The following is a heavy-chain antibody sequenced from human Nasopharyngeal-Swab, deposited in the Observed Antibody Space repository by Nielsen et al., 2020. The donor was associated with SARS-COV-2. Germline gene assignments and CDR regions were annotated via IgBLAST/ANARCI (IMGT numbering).Heavy chain of an antibody. Sequence: GGSLRLSCAASGFTFSSYCMHWVRQAPGKGLVWVSRINSDGSSTSYADSVKGRFTISRDNTKNTLYLQMNSLRAEDTAVYYCAREEGFGELLRLGWVDPWGQGTLVTVSS. CDR2: INSDGSST. CDR1: GFTFSSYC. CDR3: AREEGFGELLRLGWVDP. V-gene: IGHV3-74*01. J-gene: IGHJ5*02. D-gene: IGHD3-10*01.